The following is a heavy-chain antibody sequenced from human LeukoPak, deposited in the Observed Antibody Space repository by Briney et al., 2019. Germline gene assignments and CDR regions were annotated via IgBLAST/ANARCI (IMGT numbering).Heavy chain of an antibody. CDR2: ISAYNGNT. CDR1: GYTFTSYG. V-gene: IGHV1-18*01. Sequence: ASVKVSCKASGYTFTSYGISWVRQAPGQGLEWMGWISAYNGNTNYAQKLRDRVTMTTDTSTSTAYMELRSLTFDDTAVYYCARSQDYVWGSYRPLDYWGQGTLVTVSS. D-gene: IGHD3-16*02. CDR3: ARSQDYVWGSYRPLDY. J-gene: IGHJ4*02.